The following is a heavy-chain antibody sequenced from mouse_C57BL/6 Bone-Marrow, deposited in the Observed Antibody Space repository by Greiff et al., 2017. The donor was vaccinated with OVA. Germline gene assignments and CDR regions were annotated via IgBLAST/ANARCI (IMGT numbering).Heavy chain of an antibody. CDR2: IDPEDGET. D-gene: IGHD1-1*01. CDR1: GFNIKDYY. J-gene: IGHJ2*01. CDR3: ARNFLTTVVATDGGDY. V-gene: IGHV14-2*01. Sequence: VQLQQSGAELVKPGASVKLSCTASGFNIKDYYMHWVKQRTEQGLEWIGRIDPEDGETKYAPKFQGKATITADTSSNPAYLQLSSLTSEDTAVYYCARNFLTTVVATDGGDYWGQGTTLTVSS.